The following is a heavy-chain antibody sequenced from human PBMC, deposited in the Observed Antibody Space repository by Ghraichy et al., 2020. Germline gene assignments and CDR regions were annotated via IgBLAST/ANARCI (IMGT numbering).Heavy chain of an antibody. J-gene: IGHJ6*02. CDR1: GGSFSGYY. CDR2: INHSGST. D-gene: IGHD3-10*01. V-gene: IGHV4-34*01. CDR3: ARDVGHGITKRPYYYYGMDV. Sequence: ETLSLTCAVYGGSFSGYYWSWIRQPPGKGLEWIGEINHSGSTNYNPSLKSRVTISVDTSKNQFSLKLSSVTAADTAVYYCARDVGHGITKRPYYYYGMDVWGQGTTVTVSS.